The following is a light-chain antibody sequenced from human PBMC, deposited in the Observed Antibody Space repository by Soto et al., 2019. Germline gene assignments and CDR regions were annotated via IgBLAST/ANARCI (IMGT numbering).Light chain of an antibody. CDR1: QSVDNY. CDR2: DTS. CDR3: EQCSLWFT. J-gene: IGKJ4*01. Sequence: EIVLTQSPATLSLSPGDRATLSCRANQSVDNYLAWYQQKTGQAPRLLIYDTSNRATGIPARFSGRGSGTDFTLTISSLEPGDFGIYYCEQCSLWFTFGGGTKVEIK. V-gene: IGKV3-11*01.